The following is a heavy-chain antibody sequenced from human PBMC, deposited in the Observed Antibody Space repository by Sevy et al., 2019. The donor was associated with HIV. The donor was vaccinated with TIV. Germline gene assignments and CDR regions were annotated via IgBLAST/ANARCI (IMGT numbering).Heavy chain of an antibody. Sequence: GGSLRLSCAASGFTFSSYWMSWVRQAPGKGLEWVANIKQDGSEKYYVDSVKGRFTISRDNAKNSLYLQMNSLRAEDTAVYYCARDTSASYYDSSGYYPPRLGAFDIWGQRTMVTVSS. CDR1: GFTFSSYW. CDR3: ARDTSASYYDSSGYYPPRLGAFDI. CDR2: IKQDGSEK. V-gene: IGHV3-7*03. D-gene: IGHD3-22*01. J-gene: IGHJ3*02.